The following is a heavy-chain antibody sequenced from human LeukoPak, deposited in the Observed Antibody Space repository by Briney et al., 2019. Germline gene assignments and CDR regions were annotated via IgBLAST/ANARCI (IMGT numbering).Heavy chain of an antibody. J-gene: IGHJ4*02. CDR1: GFTFSSYW. D-gene: IGHD3-22*01. CDR2: ISDGGSTT. V-gene: IGHV3-74*01. CDR3: SRSAYYDGSGNYYDY. Sequence: GGSLRLSCAASGFTFSSYWMHWVRQAPGKGLVWVSRISDGGSTTTYADSVKGRFTISRDNAKNTLYLQMNGLRAEDTAVYYCSRSAYYDGSGNYYDYWGQGTLVTISS.